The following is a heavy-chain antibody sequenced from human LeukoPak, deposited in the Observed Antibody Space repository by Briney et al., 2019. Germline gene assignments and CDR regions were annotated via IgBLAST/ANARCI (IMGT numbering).Heavy chain of an antibody. D-gene: IGHD3-16*01. CDR3: ATFKFFYGMDL. J-gene: IGHJ6*02. CDR2: IYYNGST. CDR1: GGSISSSNYY. Sequence: PSETLSLSCTVSGGSISSSNYYWGWIRQPPGKGLDWIGNIYYNGSTYYNPSLKSRVTISVDTSKSQFSLRLGSVTAADTAVYYCATFKFFYGMDLWGQGTTVTVSS. V-gene: IGHV4-39*01.